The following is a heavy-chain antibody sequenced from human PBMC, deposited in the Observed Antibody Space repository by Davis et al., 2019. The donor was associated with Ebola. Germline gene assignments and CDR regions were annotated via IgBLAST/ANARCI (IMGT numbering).Heavy chain of an antibody. V-gene: IGHV4-59*01. CDR2: IYYSGST. J-gene: IGHJ5*02. D-gene: IGHD1-7*01. CDR3: AKQRGGLELAWFDP. Sequence: SETLSLTCTVSGGSISSYYWSWIRQPPGKGLEWIGYIYYSGSTNYNPSLKSRVTISVDTSKNQFSLKLSSVTAADTAVYYCAKQRGGLELAWFDPWGQGTRVTVSS. CDR1: GGSISSYY.